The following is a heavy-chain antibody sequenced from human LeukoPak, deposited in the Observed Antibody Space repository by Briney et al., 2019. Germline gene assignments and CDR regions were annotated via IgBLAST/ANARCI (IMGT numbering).Heavy chain of an antibody. D-gene: IGHD6-19*01. J-gene: IGHJ3*01. CDR3: ARGPHRSSGWPQPIF. Sequence: ASVKVSCEVSGYTLTELSMHWVRQAPGKGLEWMGGFDPEDGETIYAQKFQGRVTMTEDTSTDTAYMELSSLRSEDTAVYYCARGPHRSSGWPQPIFWGQGTMVTVSS. CDR2: FDPEDGET. CDR1: GYTLTELS. V-gene: IGHV1-24*01.